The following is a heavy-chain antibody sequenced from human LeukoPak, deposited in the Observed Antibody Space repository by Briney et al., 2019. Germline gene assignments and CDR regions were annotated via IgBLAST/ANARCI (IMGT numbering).Heavy chain of an antibody. J-gene: IGHJ6*02. CDR3: ARKGWLVRRVRMDV. D-gene: IGHD6-19*01. V-gene: IGHV4-34*01. CDR1: GGSFSGYY. CDR2: INHSGST. Sequence: PSETLSLTCAVYGGSFSGYYWSWIRQPPGKGLEWIGEINHSGSTNYNPSLKSRVTISVDTSKNQFSLKLSSVTAADTAVYYCARKGWLVRRVRMDVWGQGTTVTVSS.